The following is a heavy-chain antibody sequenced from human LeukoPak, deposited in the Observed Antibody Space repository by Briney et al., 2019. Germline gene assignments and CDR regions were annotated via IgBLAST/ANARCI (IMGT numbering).Heavy chain of an antibody. CDR1: GYSFTSYW. D-gene: IGHD1-26*01. Sequence: PGGSLRLSCKGSGYSFTSYWIGWVRQMPGKGLEWMGIIYPGDSDTRYSPSFQGQVAISADKSISTAYLQWSSLKASDTAMYYCARLGEEDAFDIWGQGTMVTVSS. CDR2: IYPGDSDT. J-gene: IGHJ3*02. V-gene: IGHV5-51*01. CDR3: ARLGEEDAFDI.